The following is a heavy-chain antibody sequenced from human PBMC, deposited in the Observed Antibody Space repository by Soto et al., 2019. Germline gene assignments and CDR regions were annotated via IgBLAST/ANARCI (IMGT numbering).Heavy chain of an antibody. CDR3: AKGSVVVVADPLDYYDVIDV. Sequence: VGSLRLSCAASGFTFSSYGMHWVRQAPGKGLEWVAVISYDGSNKYYADSVKGRFTISRDNSKNTLYLQMNSLSAEDTAVYYCAKGSVVVVADPLDYYDVIDVWGQGTTVTVSS. CDR2: ISYDGSNK. V-gene: IGHV3-30*18. J-gene: IGHJ6*02. CDR1: GFTFSSYG. D-gene: IGHD2-15*01.